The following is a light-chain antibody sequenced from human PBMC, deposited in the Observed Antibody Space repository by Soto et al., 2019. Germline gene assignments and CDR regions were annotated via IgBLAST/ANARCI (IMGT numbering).Light chain of an antibody. J-gene: IGLJ1*01. V-gene: IGLV2-14*01. CDR1: SSDVGGYNY. Sequence: QSALTQPASVSGSPGQSNTISCTGTSSDVGGYNYVSWYQQHPGKAPKLMIYEVSNRPSGVSNRFSCSKSGNTASLTISGLQAEDEADYYCSSYTSSSTYVFGTGTKLTVL. CDR3: SSYTSSSTYV. CDR2: EVS.